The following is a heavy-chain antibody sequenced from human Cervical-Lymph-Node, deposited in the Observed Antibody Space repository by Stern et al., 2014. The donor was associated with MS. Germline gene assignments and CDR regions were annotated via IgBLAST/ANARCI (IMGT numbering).Heavy chain of an antibody. Sequence: VQLVQSGAEVKKPGASVKVSCKASGYTFTSHYMHWVRQAPGPGLEWEGIINPSGDSASYAQKFQGRVTMTRDTSTSTVYMELSSLRSEDTAVYYCASGTGSKRPTGNYWGQGTLVTVSS. CDR3: ASGTGSKRPTGNY. V-gene: IGHV1-46*01. D-gene: IGHD3/OR15-3a*01. J-gene: IGHJ4*02. CDR2: INPSGDSA. CDR1: GYTFTSHY.